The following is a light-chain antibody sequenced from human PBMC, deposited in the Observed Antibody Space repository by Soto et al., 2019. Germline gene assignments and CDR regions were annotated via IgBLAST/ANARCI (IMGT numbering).Light chain of an antibody. Sequence: QSVLTQPPSVSGAPGQRVTISCTGNSSNIGAGYDVHWYQQFPGAAPKLIIYHNNNRPSGVPDRFSGSKSGTSASLAITGLQTEDEADYYCQSYDTSLSRRVFGGGTKVTVL. CDR1: SSNIGAGYD. V-gene: IGLV1-40*01. CDR3: QSYDTSLSRRV. J-gene: IGLJ3*02. CDR2: HNN.